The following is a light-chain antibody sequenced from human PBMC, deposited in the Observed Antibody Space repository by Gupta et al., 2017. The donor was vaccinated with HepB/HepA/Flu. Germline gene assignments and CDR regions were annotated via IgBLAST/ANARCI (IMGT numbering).Light chain of an antibody. CDR3: QQYNNWPPVT. CDR2: GAS. CDR1: QSVSSN. Sequence: EIVMTQSPATLSVSPGERATLSCRASQSVSSNLAWYQQKPGQAPRLLIYGASTRVTGIPARFSGSGSGTEFSLTISSRQSEDFAVYYCQQYNNWPPVTFGQGTKVEIK. J-gene: IGKJ1*01. V-gene: IGKV3-15*01.